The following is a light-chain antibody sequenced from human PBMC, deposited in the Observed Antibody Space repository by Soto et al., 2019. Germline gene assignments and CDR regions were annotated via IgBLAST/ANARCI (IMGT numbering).Light chain of an antibody. Sequence: DIQMTQSPSTLSASVGDRVTITCRASRSVSRLLAWYQQKPGKAPNLLIYDASSLETGVPSRFSGGGSGTEFTLTISSLQPDDFATYYCQHYSASFAWTFGQGTKVDIK. CDR3: QHYSASFAWT. V-gene: IGKV1-5*01. CDR2: DAS. CDR1: RSVSRL. J-gene: IGKJ1*01.